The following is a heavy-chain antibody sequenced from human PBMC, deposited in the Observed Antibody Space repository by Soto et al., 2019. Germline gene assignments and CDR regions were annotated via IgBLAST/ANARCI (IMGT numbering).Heavy chain of an antibody. CDR2: IKQDGSEK. J-gene: IGHJ6*02. Sequence: GVLRLSCAASGFTFSSYWMSWVRQAPGKGLEWVANIKQDGSEKYYVDSVKGRFTISRDNAKNSLYLQMNSLRAEDTAVYYCARDSDKYYYDSSGYPVYYGMDVWGQGTTVTVSS. D-gene: IGHD3-22*01. CDR3: ARDSDKYYYDSSGYPVYYGMDV. CDR1: GFTFSSYW. V-gene: IGHV3-7*05.